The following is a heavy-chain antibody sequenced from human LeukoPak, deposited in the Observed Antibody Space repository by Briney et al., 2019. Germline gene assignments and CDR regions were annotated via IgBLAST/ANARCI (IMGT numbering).Heavy chain of an antibody. Sequence: ASVKVSCKASGYTFTGYYMHWVRQAPGQGLEWMGWINPNSGGTSYAQKFQGRVTMTRDTSISTAYMELSRLRSDDTAVYYCARVPLYDSSGYYYEDFDYWGQGTLVTVSS. V-gene: IGHV1-2*02. D-gene: IGHD3-22*01. J-gene: IGHJ4*02. CDR2: INPNSGGT. CDR3: ARVPLYDSSGYYYEDFDY. CDR1: GYTFTGYY.